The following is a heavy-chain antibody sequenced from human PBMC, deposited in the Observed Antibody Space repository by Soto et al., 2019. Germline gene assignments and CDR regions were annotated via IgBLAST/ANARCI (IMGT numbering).Heavy chain of an antibody. D-gene: IGHD2-21*02. J-gene: IGHJ6*02. V-gene: IGHV1-69*02. Sequence: QVQLVQSGAEVKKPGSSVKVSCKASGGTFSSYTISWVRQAPGQGLEWMGRIIPILGIANYAQKFQGRVTITADKSTSTAYMELSSLRSEDTAVYYCARGVVVTAIHSPPPTYGMDVWGQGTTVTVSS. CDR2: IIPILGIA. CDR3: ARGVVVTAIHSPPPTYGMDV. CDR1: GGTFSSYT.